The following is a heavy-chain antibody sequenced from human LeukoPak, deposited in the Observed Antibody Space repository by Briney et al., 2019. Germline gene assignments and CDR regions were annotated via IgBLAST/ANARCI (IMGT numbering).Heavy chain of an antibody. CDR2: IYYSGST. V-gene: IGHV4-30-4*08. CDR1: GGSISSGGYS. CDR3: ARHTPMITFGGVIAAGDDAFDI. Sequence: SETLSLTCAVSGGSISSGGYSWSWIRQPPGKGLEWIGYIYYSGSTYYNPSLKSRVTISVDTSKNQFSLKLSSVTAADTAVYYCARHTPMITFGGVIAAGDDAFDIWGQGTMVTVSS. D-gene: IGHD3-16*02. J-gene: IGHJ3*02.